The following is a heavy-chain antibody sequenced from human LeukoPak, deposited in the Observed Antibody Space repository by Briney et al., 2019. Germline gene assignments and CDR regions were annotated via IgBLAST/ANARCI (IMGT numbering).Heavy chain of an antibody. CDR2: ISGSGGST. J-gene: IGHJ4*02. CDR3: AKTLKHTYYYDSSGYG. D-gene: IGHD3-22*01. Sequence: PGGSLRLSCAASGFTFSSYAMSWVRQAPGKGLEWVSAISGSGGSTYYADSVKGRFTISRDNSKNTLYLQMNSLRAEDTAVYYCAKTLKHTYYYDSSGYGWGQGTLVTVSS. V-gene: IGHV3-23*01. CDR1: GFTFSSYA.